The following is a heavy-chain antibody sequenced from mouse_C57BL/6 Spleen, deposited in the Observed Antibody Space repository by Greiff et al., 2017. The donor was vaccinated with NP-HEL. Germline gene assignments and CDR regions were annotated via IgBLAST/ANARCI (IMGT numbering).Heavy chain of an antibody. V-gene: IGHV1-69*01. Sequence: VQLQQPGAELVMPGASVKLSCKASGYTFTSYWMHWVQQRPGQGLEWIGEIDPSDSYTNYNQKFKGKSTLTVDKSSSTAYMQISSLTSEDSADYYCARGGPYAMDDWGQGTSVTVSS. CDR2: IDPSDSYT. CDR1: GYTFTSYW. J-gene: IGHJ4*01. CDR3: ARGGPYAMDD.